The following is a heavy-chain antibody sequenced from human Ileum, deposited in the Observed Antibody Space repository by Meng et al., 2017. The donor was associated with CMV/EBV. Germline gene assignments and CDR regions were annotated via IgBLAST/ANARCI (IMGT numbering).Heavy chain of an antibody. J-gene: IGHJ4*02. D-gene: IGHD4-17*01. Sequence: VQRQQRGASRFDPADTPAPPWPVYGWSLGCSYWRWIRQFPGKGLEWMGIINHSGSTKYNPSLKSRVTISADTSKKWFSLKVSSVPAADKAVYYCAREAVGVENGDYADYWGQGILVTVSS. CDR1: GWSLGCSY. CDR3: AREAVGVENGDYADY. CDR2: INHSGST. V-gene: IGHV4-34*01.